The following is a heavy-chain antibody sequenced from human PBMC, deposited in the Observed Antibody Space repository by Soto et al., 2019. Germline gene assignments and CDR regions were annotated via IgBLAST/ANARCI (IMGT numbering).Heavy chain of an antibody. CDR1: GFSFNNYA. V-gene: IGHV3-23*01. D-gene: IGHD3-10*01. CDR3: AKRLGDLARGIPPFDY. CDR2: ISGSGGGT. J-gene: IGHJ4*02. Sequence: EVQLLESGGGLVQPGGSLRLSCAASGFSFNNYAMSWVRQAPGKGLEWVSSISGSGGGTYYADSLKGRFTISRDNSKNPLYLPMNRLRAEDTAVYYCAKRLGDLARGIPPFDYWGQGTLVTVSS.